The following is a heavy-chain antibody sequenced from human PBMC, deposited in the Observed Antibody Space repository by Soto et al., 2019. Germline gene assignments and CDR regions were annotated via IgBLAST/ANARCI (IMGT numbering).Heavy chain of an antibody. CDR3: ASGIQLEPWRVDY. Sequence: PGGSLRLSCAASGFTFSDYYMSWIRQAPGKGLEWVSYISSSGSTIYYADSVKGRFTISRDNAKNSLYLQMNSLRAEDTAVYYCASGIQLEPWRVDYWGQGTLVTVSS. CDR1: GFTFSDYY. J-gene: IGHJ4*02. D-gene: IGHD1-1*01. CDR2: ISSSGSTI. V-gene: IGHV3-11*01.